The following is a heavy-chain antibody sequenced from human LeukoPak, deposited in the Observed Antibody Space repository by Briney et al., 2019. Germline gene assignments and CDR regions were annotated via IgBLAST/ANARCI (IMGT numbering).Heavy chain of an antibody. D-gene: IGHD3/OR15-3a*01. V-gene: IGHV3-7*01. Sequence: GWSLRLSFAASGFTFSSYWMSWVRQAGGKGLEWVGNIKQDGSEKYYVDSVKGRLTISRDNAKNSLYLQMNSLRAEDTAVYYCAREGRDWNYYYYMDVWGKGTTVTISS. CDR2: IKQDGSEK. CDR3: AREGRDWNYYYYMDV. J-gene: IGHJ6*03. CDR1: GFTFSSYW.